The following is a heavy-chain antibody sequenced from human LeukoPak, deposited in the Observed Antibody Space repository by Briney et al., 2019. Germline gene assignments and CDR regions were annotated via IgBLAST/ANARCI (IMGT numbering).Heavy chain of an antibody. CDR3: ARTTTHYYRALSRPGREAY. CDR2: ISHSGYKT. CDR1: GLLFSDYS. J-gene: IGHJ4*02. Sequence: GGSLRLFCAACGLLFSDYSMAWARRAWGRGLDDVLAISHSGYKTWSADAVEGRFTVYRHDSDNSLYGDVNSLRGEDTAVYYCARTTTHYYRALSRPGREAYWGQGTLVTVSS. V-gene: IGHV3-23*01. D-gene: IGHD1-7*01.